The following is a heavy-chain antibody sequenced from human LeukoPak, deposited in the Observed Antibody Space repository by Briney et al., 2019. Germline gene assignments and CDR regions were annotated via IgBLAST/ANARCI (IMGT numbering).Heavy chain of an antibody. CDR2: INPSGGST. CDR1: GYTFTGYY. CDR3: ARGPPLIVVFDY. Sequence: ASVKVSCKASGYTFTGYYMHWVRQAPGQGLEWMGIINPSGGSTSYAQKFHGRVTMTRDTSTSTVYMELSSLRSEDTAVYYCARGPPLIVVFDYWGQGTLVTVSS. D-gene: IGHD2-15*01. J-gene: IGHJ4*02. V-gene: IGHV1-46*01.